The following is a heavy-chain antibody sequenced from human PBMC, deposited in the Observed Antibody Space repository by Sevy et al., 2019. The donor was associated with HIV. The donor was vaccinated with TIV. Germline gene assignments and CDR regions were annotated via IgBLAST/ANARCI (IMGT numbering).Heavy chain of an antibody. CDR1: GGSISSGDYY. J-gene: IGHJ6*02. Sequence: SETLSLTCTVSGGSISSGDYYWSWIRQPPGKGLEWIGYIYYSGSTYYNPSLKSRVTISVDTSKNQFSLKLGSVSAADTAVYYCAREPASASGTFGGVIVPNYYGMDVWGQGTTVTVSS. CDR2: IYYSGST. CDR3: AREPASASGTFGGVIVPNYYGMDV. D-gene: IGHD3-16*02. V-gene: IGHV4-30-4*01.